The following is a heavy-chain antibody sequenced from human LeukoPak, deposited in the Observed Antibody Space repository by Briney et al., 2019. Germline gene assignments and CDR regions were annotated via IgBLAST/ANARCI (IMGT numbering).Heavy chain of an antibody. J-gene: IGHJ6*03. CDR2: ISYDGSNK. CDR1: GFTFSSYA. V-gene: IGHV3-30-3*01. CDR3: AKAGNVIYYYYMDV. D-gene: IGHD1-1*01. Sequence: GGSLRLSCAASGFTFSSYAMHWARQAPGKGLEWVAVISYDGSNKYYADSVKGRFTISRDNSKNTLYLQMNSLRAEDTAVYYCAKAGNVIYYYYMDVWGKGTTVTVSS.